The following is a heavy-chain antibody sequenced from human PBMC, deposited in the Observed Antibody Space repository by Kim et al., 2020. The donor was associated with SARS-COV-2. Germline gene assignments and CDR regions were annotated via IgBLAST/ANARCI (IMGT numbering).Heavy chain of an antibody. J-gene: IGHJ6*02. V-gene: IGHV3-30-3*01. CDR2: ISYDGSNK. CDR1: EFTFSSYA. Sequence: GGSLRLSCAASEFTFSSYAMHWVRQAPGKGLEWVAVISYDGSNKYYADSVKGRFTISRDNSKNTLYLQMNSLRAEDTAVYYCARGSIAARWYYYYGMDVWGQGTTVTVSS. CDR3: ARGSIAARWYYYYGMDV. D-gene: IGHD6-6*01.